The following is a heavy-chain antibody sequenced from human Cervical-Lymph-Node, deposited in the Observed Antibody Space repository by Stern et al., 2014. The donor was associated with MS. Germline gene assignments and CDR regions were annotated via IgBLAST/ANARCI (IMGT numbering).Heavy chain of an antibody. CDR2: INWDGGST. CDR3: ARAFCTGGVCYSFPFYGMDV. CDR1: GFTFEDYG. J-gene: IGHJ6*02. D-gene: IGHD2-8*02. V-gene: IGHV3-20*01. Sequence: EVQLVESGGGVVRPGRSLRLSCAASGFTFEDYGMSWVRQAPGKGLEWVAAINWDGGSTVYAGSVRGRFTISRDNAKNSLYLQMNSLRAEDTALYHCARAFCTGGVCYSFPFYGMDVWGQGTTVTVSS.